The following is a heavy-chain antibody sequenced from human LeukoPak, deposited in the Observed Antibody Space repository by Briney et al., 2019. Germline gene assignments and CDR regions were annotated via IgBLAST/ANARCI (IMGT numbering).Heavy chain of an antibody. Sequence: GGSLRLSCAASGFTFSSYAMHWVRQAPGKGLEWVAVISYDGSNKYYADSVKGRFTISRDNSKNTHYLQMNSLRTEDTAVYFCARGGRITIFGTLIDYWGQGTVVTVSS. D-gene: IGHD3-3*01. CDR1: GFTFSSYA. V-gene: IGHV3-30*04. CDR3: ARGGRITIFGTLIDY. CDR2: ISYDGSNK. J-gene: IGHJ4*02.